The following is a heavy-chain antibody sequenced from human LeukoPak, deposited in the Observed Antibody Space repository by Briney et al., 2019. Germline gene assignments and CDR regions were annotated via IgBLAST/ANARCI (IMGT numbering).Heavy chain of an antibody. CDR3: ARDRGIVSTTVTFRSDLRRYYGMDV. D-gene: IGHD4-17*01. CDR1: GFTFSSYG. CDR2: IWYDGSNK. Sequence: GGSLRLSCAASGFTFSSYGMHWVRQAPGKGLEWAAVIWYDGSNKYYADSVKGRFTISRDNSKNTLYLQMNSLRAEDTAVYYCARDRGIVSTTVTFRSDLRRYYGMDVWGQGTTVTVSS. V-gene: IGHV3-33*01. J-gene: IGHJ6*02.